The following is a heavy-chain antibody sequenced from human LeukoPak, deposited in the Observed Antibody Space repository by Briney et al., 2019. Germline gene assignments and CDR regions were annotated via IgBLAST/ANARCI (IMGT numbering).Heavy chain of an antibody. CDR3: ATSRGSSWSNFDY. D-gene: IGHD6-13*01. CDR1: GFTFSNYA. J-gene: IGHJ4*02. V-gene: IGHV3-23*01. CDR2: ITGSGHST. Sequence: PGGSLRLSCAASGFTFSNYALSWVRQAPGKGLEWVSTITGSGHSTYYADSVKGRFTIPRDNSKNTLFLQMSSLRAEDTAVYYCATSRGSSWSNFDYWGQGTLVTVSS.